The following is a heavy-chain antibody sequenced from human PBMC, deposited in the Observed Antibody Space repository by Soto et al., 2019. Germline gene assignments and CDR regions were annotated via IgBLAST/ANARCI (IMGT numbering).Heavy chain of an antibody. CDR2: IYYSGST. D-gene: IGHD3-3*01. V-gene: IGHV4-39*01. CDR1: GGSISSSSYY. CDR3: ARFRLEWLLSGYYYGMDV. J-gene: IGHJ6*02. Sequence: SETLSLTCAVSGGSISSSSYYWGWIRQPPGKGLEWIGSIYYSGSTYYNPSLKSRVTISVDTSKNQFSLKRSSVTAADTAVYYCARFRLEWLLSGYYYGMDVWGQGTTVTVSS.